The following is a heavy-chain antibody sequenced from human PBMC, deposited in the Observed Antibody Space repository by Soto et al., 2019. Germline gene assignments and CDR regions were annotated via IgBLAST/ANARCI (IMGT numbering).Heavy chain of an antibody. CDR2: IYSSGSA. J-gene: IGHJ3*02. CDR3: ARVGKTSSNDALDI. Sequence: SETLSLTCAVSGDSFTSYYWSYIRRPPGKGLEWIGYIYSSGSANYNPSLKSRVTLSIDTSKNQISLTLNSVTAADTAVYFCARVGKTSSNDALDIWSQGTMVTVSS. V-gene: IGHV4-59*01. CDR1: GDSFTSYY. D-gene: IGHD6-13*01.